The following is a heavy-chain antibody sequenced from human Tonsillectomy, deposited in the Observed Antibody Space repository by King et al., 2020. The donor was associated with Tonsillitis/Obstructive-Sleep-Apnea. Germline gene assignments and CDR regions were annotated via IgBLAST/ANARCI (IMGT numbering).Heavy chain of an antibody. CDR2: IYPGDSDT. V-gene: IGHV5-51*01. CDR3: ARHHQDVIMLPAALGFDP. D-gene: IGHD2-2*01. J-gene: IGHJ5*02. CDR1: GYSFTTYW. Sequence: EQLVQSGAEVKKPGESLKISCKGSGYSFTTYWIGWVRQMPGKGLEWMGVIYPGDSDTIYSPSFQGQVTISADKSISTAYLQWSSLKASDTAMYFCARHHQDVIMLPAALGFDPWGQGTLVTVSS.